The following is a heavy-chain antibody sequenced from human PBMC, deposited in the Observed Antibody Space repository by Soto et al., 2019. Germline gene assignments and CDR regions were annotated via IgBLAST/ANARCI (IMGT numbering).Heavy chain of an antibody. J-gene: IGHJ6*02. CDR3: ASPLAEYYYYGMDV. Sequence: EVQLVESGGGLVKPGGSLRLSCAASGFTFSSYSMNWVRQAPGTGLEWVSSISSSSSYIYYADSVKGRFTISRDNAKNSLYRQMNSLRAEDTAVYYCASPLAEYYYYGMDVWGQGTTVTVSS. CDR2: ISSSSSYI. D-gene: IGHD3-16*02. V-gene: IGHV3-21*01. CDR1: GFTFSSYS.